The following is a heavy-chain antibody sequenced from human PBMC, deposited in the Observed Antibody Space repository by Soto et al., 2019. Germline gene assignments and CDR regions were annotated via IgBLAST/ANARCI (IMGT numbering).Heavy chain of an antibody. Sequence: GGSLRLSCAASGFTFSSYSMIWVRQAPGKGLEWVSYISSSSSTIYYADSVKGRFTISRDNAKKSVYLQMISLRDEDTAVYYCARDFGGYSYGWGTGRENGMDVWGQGTTVTVSS. J-gene: IGHJ6*02. D-gene: IGHD5-18*01. CDR3: ARDFGGYSYGWGTGRENGMDV. CDR1: GFTFSSYS. CDR2: ISSSSSTI. V-gene: IGHV3-48*02.